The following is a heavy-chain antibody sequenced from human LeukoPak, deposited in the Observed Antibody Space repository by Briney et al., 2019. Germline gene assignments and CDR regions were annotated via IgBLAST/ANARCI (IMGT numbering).Heavy chain of an antibody. Sequence: GASVKVSCKASGYTFTNYGISWVRQAPGQGLEWMGWISAYNGNTNYAQKLQGRVTMTTDTSTSTAYMELRSLRSDDTAVYYCARMVGAFYYYYYMDVWGKGTTVTISS. CDR3: ARMVGAFYYYYYMDV. CDR1: GYTFTNYG. J-gene: IGHJ6*03. V-gene: IGHV1-18*01. D-gene: IGHD1-26*01. CDR2: ISAYNGNT.